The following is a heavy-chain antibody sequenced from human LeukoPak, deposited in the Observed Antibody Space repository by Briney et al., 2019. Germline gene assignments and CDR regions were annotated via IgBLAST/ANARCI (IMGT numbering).Heavy chain of an antibody. CDR1: GYTFTGYY. V-gene: IGHV1-69*05. CDR2: IIPIFGTA. Sequence: SVKVSCKASGYTFTGYYMHWVRQAPGQGLEWMGRIIPIFGTANYAQKFQGRVTITTDESTSTAYMELSSLRSEDTAVYYCAREKQVSPYYFDYWGQGTLVTVSS. CDR3: AREKQVSPYYFDY. D-gene: IGHD6-13*01. J-gene: IGHJ4*02.